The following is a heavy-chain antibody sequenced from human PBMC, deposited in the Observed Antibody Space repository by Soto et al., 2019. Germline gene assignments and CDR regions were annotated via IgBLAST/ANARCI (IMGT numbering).Heavy chain of an antibody. V-gene: IGHV1-69*12. CDR3: SRGDATKIVVTTYYAMDV. Sequence: QVQLVQYGAEVKKPGSSVRVSCKASGGTLSNYGISWVRQAPGQGLEWMGGIIPVFGTANYAQKFQGRVTITADESKSTVYMDVTSLRSEDTAVYYCSRGDATKIVVTTYYAMDVWGLGTTVSVSS. CDR2: IIPVFGTA. J-gene: IGHJ6*02. CDR1: GGTLSNYG. D-gene: IGHD4-17*01.